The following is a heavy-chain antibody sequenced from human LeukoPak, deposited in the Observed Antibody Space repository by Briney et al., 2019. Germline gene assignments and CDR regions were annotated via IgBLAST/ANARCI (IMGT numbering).Heavy chain of an antibody. CDR1: GGSISSYY. CDR3: ARGDDYAPDAVAFDI. Sequence: PSETLSLTCTVSGGSISSYYWSWIRQPPGEGLEWIGYIYYSGSTHYNPSLKSRVTISVDTSKNQFSLKVSFVTAADTAVYYCARGDDYAPDAVAFDIWGQGTMVTVSS. V-gene: IGHV4-59*01. J-gene: IGHJ3*02. D-gene: IGHD4-17*01. CDR2: IYYSGST.